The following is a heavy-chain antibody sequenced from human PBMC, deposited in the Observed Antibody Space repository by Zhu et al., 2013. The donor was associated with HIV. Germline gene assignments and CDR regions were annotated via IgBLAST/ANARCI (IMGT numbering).Heavy chain of an antibody. CDR1: GYTFTGYY. J-gene: IGHJ4*02. Sequence: QVQLVQSGAEVKKPGASVKVSCKASGYTFTGYYMHWVRQAPGQGLEWMGWINPNSGGTNYAQKFQGWVTMTRDTSISTAYMELSRLRSDDTAVYYCAREGVVDDYVWGSYRPYYFDYWGQGTLVTVSS. CDR2: INPNSGGT. D-gene: IGHD3-16*02. CDR3: AREGVVDDYVWGSYRPYYFDY. V-gene: IGHV1-2*04.